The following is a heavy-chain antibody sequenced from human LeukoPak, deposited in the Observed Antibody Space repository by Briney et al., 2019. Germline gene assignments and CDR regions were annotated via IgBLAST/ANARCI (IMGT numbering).Heavy chain of an antibody. CDR1: GGSIRSYH. V-gene: IGHV4-59*01. J-gene: IGHJ4*02. CDR2: IYDSGST. Sequence: SETLSVTCTDSGGSIRSYHWSWIRQPPGKRLEWIGYIYDSGSTNYNPSLKSRVTISIDTSKNQFSLKLSSVTAADTAVYYCARELMYYYDSSGYYDYWGQGTLVTVSS. D-gene: IGHD3-22*01. CDR3: ARELMYYYDSSGYYDY.